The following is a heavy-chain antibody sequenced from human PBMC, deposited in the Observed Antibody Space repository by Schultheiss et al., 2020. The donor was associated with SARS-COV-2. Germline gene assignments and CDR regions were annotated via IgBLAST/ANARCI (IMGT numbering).Heavy chain of an antibody. CDR3: ARDEMYYDILTGYYMAGAFDI. D-gene: IGHD3-9*01. Sequence: GESLKISCAASGFTFSSYAMHWVRQAPGKGLEWVAVISYDGSNKYYADSVKGRFTISRDNSKNTLYLQMNSLRAEDTAVYYCARDEMYYDILTGYYMAGAFDIWGQGTMVTVSS. V-gene: IGHV3-30-3*01. CDR1: GFTFSSYA. CDR2: ISYDGSNK. J-gene: IGHJ3*02.